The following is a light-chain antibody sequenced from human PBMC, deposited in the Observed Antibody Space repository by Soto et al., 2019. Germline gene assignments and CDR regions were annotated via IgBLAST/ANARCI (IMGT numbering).Light chain of an antibody. V-gene: IGKV2-28*01. J-gene: IGKJ1*01. Sequence: DIVMTQSPLSLPVTPGEPASISCRSSQSLLHSNGYNYLDWYLQKPGQSPQLLIYDASSLESGVPSRFSGSGSGTEFTLTISSLQPDDFATYYCQQYNSYSWTFGQGTKVDIK. CDR1: QSLLHSNGYNY. CDR3: QQYNSYSWT. CDR2: DAS.